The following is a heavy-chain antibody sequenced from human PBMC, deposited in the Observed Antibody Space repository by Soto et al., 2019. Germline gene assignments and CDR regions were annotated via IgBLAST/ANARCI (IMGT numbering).Heavy chain of an antibody. D-gene: IGHD2-2*01. CDR2: IIPIFGTA. CDR1: GGTFSSYA. J-gene: IGHJ4*02. CDR3: ARGTDIVVVPAATSPGGD. V-gene: IGHV1-69*01. Sequence: VQLVQSGAEVKKPGSSVKVSCKASGGTFSSYAISWVRQAPGQGLAWMGGIIPIFGTANYAQKFQGRVTITADESTSKAYMELSSLRSEDTAVYYWARGTDIVVVPAATSPGGDWGQGTLVTVSS.